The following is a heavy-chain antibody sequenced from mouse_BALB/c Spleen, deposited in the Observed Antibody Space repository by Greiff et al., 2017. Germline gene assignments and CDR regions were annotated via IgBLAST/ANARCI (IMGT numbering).Heavy chain of an antibody. J-gene: IGHJ4*01. CDR2: IFPGTGTT. CDR1: GYTFTSYW. Sequence: VMLVESGAELVKPGASVKLSCKTSGYTFTSYWIQWVKQRPGQGLGWIGEIFPGTGTTYYNEKFKGKATLTIDTSSSTAYMQLSSLTSEDSAVYFCARVVATDYYAMDYWGQGTSVTVSS. CDR3: ARVVATDYYAMDY. D-gene: IGHD1-1*01. V-gene: IGHV1S132*01.